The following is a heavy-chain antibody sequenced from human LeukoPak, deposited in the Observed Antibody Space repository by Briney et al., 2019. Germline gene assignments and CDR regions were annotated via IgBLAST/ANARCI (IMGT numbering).Heavy chain of an antibody. D-gene: IGHD6-6*01. Sequence: SETLSLTCTVSAGSISSYYWSWIRQPAGKGLEWIGRIYTSGSTNYNPSLKSRVTMSVDTSKNQFSLKLSSVTAADTAVYYCARDPEKPARPFGAFDYWGQGTLVTVSS. CDR3: ARDPEKPARPFGAFDY. J-gene: IGHJ4*02. CDR1: AGSISSYY. CDR2: IYTSGST. V-gene: IGHV4-4*07.